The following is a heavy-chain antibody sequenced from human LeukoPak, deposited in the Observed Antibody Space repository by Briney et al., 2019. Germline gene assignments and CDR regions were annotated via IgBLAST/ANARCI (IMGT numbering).Heavy chain of an antibody. CDR2: INHSGSA. Sequence: PSETLSLTCAVYGGSFSGYYWSWIRQPPGKGLEWIGEINHSGSANYNPSLKSRVTISVDTSKNQFSLKLSSVTAADTAVYYCARGVVGATDYFDYWGQGTLVTVSS. CDR1: GGSFSGYY. J-gene: IGHJ4*02. V-gene: IGHV4-34*01. D-gene: IGHD1-26*01. CDR3: ARGVVGATDYFDY.